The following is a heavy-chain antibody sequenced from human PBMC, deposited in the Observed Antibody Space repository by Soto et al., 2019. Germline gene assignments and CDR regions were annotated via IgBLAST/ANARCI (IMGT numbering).Heavy chain of an antibody. Sequence: QITLKESGPPLVKPTQTLTLTCRLSGFSVSSNGARVGWIRQPPGKALEWLALIYWDDDKHYNPSLKTRLTITKDTSKNQVVLTVTDMDPVDTATYYCVHGTLGSFGHVYFDYWGPGTLVTVSS. CDR3: VHGTLGSFGHVYFDY. J-gene: IGHJ4*02. CDR2: IYWDDDK. CDR1: GFSVSSNGAR. D-gene: IGHD3-3*02. V-gene: IGHV2-5*02.